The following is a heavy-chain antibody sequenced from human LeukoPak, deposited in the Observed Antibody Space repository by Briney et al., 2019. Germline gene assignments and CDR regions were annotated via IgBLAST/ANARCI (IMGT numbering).Heavy chain of an antibody. CDR1: GFTFSSYW. CDR3: ARILGGYCSSTSCYSFDY. J-gene: IGHJ4*02. CDR2: ISSSSSYI. V-gene: IGHV3-21*01. D-gene: IGHD2-2*01. Sequence: GGSLRLSCAASGFTFSSYWMNWVRQAPGKGLEWVSSISSSSSYIYYADSVKGRFTISRDNAKNSLYLQMNSLRAEDTAVYYCARILGGYCSSTSCYSFDYWGQGTLVTVSS.